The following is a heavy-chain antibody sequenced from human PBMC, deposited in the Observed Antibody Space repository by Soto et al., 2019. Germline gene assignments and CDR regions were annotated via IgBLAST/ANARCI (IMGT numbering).Heavy chain of an antibody. V-gene: IGHV1-69*13. CDR3: ARHAKELESFFGV. CDR1: GGTFSSYA. CDR2: IIPIFGTA. J-gene: IGHJ6*02. D-gene: IGHD3-3*01. Sequence: SAKVSCKASGGTFSSYAISWVRQAPGQGLEWMGGIIPIFGTANYAQKFQGRVTITADESTSTAYMELSSLRSEDTAVYYCARHAKELESFFGVWGQGTTVTVSS.